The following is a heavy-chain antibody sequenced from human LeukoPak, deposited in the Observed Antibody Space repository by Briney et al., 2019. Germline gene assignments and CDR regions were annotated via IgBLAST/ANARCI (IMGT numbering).Heavy chain of an antibody. CDR2: IYPGVSTT. J-gene: IGHJ4*02. D-gene: IGHD2-15*01. Sequence: GESHKISCQAAGYSFSNYCIGWVRQLPGKGLQWMGIIYPGVSTTRDSPSFRGQLTISADKSISTAYLQWNSLKASDTAMYYCARDSGGSSLYNFDYWGQGNLVTVFS. CDR1: GYSFSNYC. V-gene: IGHV5-51*01. CDR3: ARDSGGSSLYNFDY.